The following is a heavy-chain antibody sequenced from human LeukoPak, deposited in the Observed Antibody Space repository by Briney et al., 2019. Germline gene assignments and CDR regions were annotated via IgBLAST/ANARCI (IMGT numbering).Heavy chain of an antibody. Sequence: PGGSLRLSCAASGFPFGSYSMHWVRQAPGKGLEWVAVISYDGRIRYYGDSVKGRFTISRDNAKNLLFLEMNSLRDEDTAVYYCARDKRQKSGPKRHFDYWGQGTLVTVSS. D-gene: IGHD3-10*01. J-gene: IGHJ4*02. CDR3: ARDKRQKSGPKRHFDY. CDR1: GFPFGSYS. V-gene: IGHV3-30*03. CDR2: ISYDGRIR.